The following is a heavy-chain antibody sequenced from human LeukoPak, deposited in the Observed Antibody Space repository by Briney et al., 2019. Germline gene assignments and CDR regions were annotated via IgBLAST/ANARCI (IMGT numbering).Heavy chain of an antibody. V-gene: IGHV5-51*01. Sequence: GEPLKFSCKASGYGFPSYWIGWVRQMPGKGLDWMGIIYPGDSDTRYSPSFQGQVTISADKSTSTAYLQWSSLKASDTAMYYCARLRQLWTLDYWGQGTLVTVSS. J-gene: IGHJ4*02. CDR3: ARLRQLWTLDY. CDR1: GYGFPSYW. CDR2: IYPGDSDT. D-gene: IGHD5-18*01.